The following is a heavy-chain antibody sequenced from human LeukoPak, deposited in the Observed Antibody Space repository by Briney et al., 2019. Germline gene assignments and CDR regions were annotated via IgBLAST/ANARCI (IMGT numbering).Heavy chain of an antibody. Sequence: ASVKVSCKASGYTFTSYYMHWVRQAPGQGLEWMGIINPSGGSTSYAQKFQGRVTMTRDTSTSTVYMELSSLRSEDTAVYYCARDIREVVPAAMAVFWFDPWGQGTLVTVSS. J-gene: IGHJ5*02. CDR3: ARDIREVVPAAMAVFWFDP. CDR2: INPSGGST. V-gene: IGHV1-46*01. CDR1: GYTFTSYY. D-gene: IGHD2-2*01.